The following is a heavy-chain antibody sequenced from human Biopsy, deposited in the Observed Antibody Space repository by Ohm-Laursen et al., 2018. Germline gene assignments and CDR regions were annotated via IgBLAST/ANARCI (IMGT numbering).Heavy chain of an antibody. V-gene: IGHV3-74*01. J-gene: IGHJ4*02. CDR2: INRDESST. D-gene: IGHD2-15*01. CDR3: ARAYPPPGRRLVVVAGDFDC. CDR1: GFTFSTYW. Sequence: SLRLSCAASGFTFSTYWMHWVRQAPGKGLVWVSRINRDESSTSYADSVKGRFTISRDNAKNSLYLQMNSLRAEDTAVYYCARAYPPPGRRLVVVAGDFDCWGQGTRVTVSS.